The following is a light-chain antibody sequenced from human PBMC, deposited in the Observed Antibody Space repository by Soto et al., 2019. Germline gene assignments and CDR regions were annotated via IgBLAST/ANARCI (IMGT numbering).Light chain of an antibody. V-gene: IGLV2-14*01. J-gene: IGLJ2*01. CDR3: SSYTSSSTVV. CDR2: DVS. Sequence: QSALTQPASVSGSPGQSITISCTGTSSDVGGYNYVSWYQQHPGKAHKLMIDDVSNRPSGVSNLFSGSKSGNTASLTISGLQAEDEADYYCSSYTSSSTVVFGGGTKLTVL. CDR1: SSDVGGYNY.